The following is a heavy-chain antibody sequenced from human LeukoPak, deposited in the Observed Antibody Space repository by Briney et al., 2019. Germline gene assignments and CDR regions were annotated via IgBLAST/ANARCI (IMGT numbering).Heavy chain of an antibody. V-gene: IGHV4-34*01. Sequence: SETLSLTCAVYGGSFSGYYWSWIRQPPGKGLEWIGEINHSGSTNYNPSLKSRVTISVDTSKNQFSLKLSSVTAADTAVYYCARGKVVAATTFDYWGQGTLVTVSS. D-gene: IGHD2-15*01. J-gene: IGHJ4*02. CDR1: GGSFSGYY. CDR2: INHSGST. CDR3: ARGKVVAATTFDY.